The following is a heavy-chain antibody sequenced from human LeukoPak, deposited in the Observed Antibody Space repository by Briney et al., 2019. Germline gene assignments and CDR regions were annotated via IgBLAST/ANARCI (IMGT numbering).Heavy chain of an antibody. J-gene: IGHJ4*02. V-gene: IGHV4-59*08. CDR3: ARNSCPSGTCYDNRGYFDY. CDR1: GGSISSYY. CDR2: IYYSGYT. D-gene: IGHD2-15*01. Sequence: PSETLSLTCTVSGGSISSYYWSWIRQPPGKGLEWIGYIYYSGYTNYNPSLKSRVTISVDTSKNQFSLKLSSVTAADTAVYYCARNSCPSGTCYDNRGYFDYWGQGTLVTVSS.